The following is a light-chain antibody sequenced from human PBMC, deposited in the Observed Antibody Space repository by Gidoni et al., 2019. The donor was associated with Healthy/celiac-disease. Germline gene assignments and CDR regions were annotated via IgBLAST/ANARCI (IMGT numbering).Light chain of an antibody. J-gene: IGLJ2*01. CDR2: DVS. CDR1: SSAVGGYNY. Sequence: QSALTQPASVSGSPGQSITISCTGTSSAVGGYNYVSWYQQHPGKAPNLMIYDVSNRPSGVSNRFSGSKSGNTAALTISGLQAEDEADYYCSSYTSSSTYVVFGGGTKLTVL. CDR3: SSYTSSSTYVV. V-gene: IGLV2-14*03.